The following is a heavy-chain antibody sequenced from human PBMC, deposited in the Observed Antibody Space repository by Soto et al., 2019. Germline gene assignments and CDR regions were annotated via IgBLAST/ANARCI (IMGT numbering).Heavy chain of an antibody. D-gene: IGHD5-12*01. J-gene: IGHJ4*02. V-gene: IGHV4-59*01. Sequence: SETLSLTCTVSGGSISGYYWSWIRQPPGKGLEWIGYMYYSGAANYNPSLKSRVTISVDTSNNQFSLRLSSVTSADTAAYYCARDQDGGYDYWGQGTLVTVSS. CDR2: MYYSGAA. CDR3: ARDQDGGYDY. CDR1: GGSISGYY.